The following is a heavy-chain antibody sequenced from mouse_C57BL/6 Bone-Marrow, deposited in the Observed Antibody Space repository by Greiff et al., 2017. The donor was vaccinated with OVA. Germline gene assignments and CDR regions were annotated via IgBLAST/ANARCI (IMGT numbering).Heavy chain of an antibody. J-gene: IGHJ2*01. Sequence: QVTLKVSGPGILQPSQTLSLTCSFSGFSLSTSGMGVSWIRQPSGKGLEWLAHIYWDDDKRSNPSLKSRLTISKNTSRNQVFLKITSVDTADTATYYGARRGWLLPYYFDYWGQGTTLTVSS. D-gene: IGHD2-3*01. CDR3: ARRGWLLPYYFDY. CDR2: IYWDDDK. V-gene: IGHV8-12*01. CDR1: GFSLSTSGMG.